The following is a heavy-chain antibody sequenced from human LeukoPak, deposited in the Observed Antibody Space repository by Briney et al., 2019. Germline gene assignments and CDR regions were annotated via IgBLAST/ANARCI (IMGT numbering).Heavy chain of an antibody. Sequence: ASVKVSCKAFGYTFTSYYMHWVRQAPGQGLEWMGIINPSGGSTSYARKFQGRVTMTRDMSTSTVYMELSSLRSEDTAVYYCARDLGYGSGDNWFDPWGQGTLVTVSS. V-gene: IGHV1-46*01. J-gene: IGHJ5*02. D-gene: IGHD3-10*01. CDR1: GYTFTSYY. CDR3: ARDLGYGSGDNWFDP. CDR2: INPSGGST.